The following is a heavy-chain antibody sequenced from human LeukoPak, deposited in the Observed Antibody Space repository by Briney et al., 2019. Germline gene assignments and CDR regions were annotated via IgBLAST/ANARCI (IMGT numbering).Heavy chain of an antibody. J-gene: IGHJ6*03. V-gene: IGHV4-59*01. CDR3: ARDKSYGEYEHYYYMDV. CDR2: ISYTGST. Sequence: SETLSLTCSVSGVSISGYYWSWIRQPPGKGLEWIGFISYTGSTNYNPSHKSRVTISVDTAKNQFSLKLSSVTAADTAVYYCARDKSYGEYEHYYYMDVWGKGTTVTVSS. D-gene: IGHD4-17*01. CDR1: GVSISGYY.